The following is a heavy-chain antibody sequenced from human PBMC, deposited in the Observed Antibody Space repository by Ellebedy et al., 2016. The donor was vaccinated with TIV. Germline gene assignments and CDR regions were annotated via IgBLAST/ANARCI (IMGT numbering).Heavy chain of an antibody. CDR2: ISASGGST. Sequence: GESLKISCAASGFTFSSYAMSWVRQAPGKRLEWVSPISASGGSTYYVDSVKGRFTISRDNSKNTLYLQMNSLRAEDTAVYYCAKAAVGYCSGGSCYFDYWGQGTLVTVSS. CDR3: AKAAVGYCSGGSCYFDY. D-gene: IGHD2-15*01. J-gene: IGHJ4*02. V-gene: IGHV3-23*01. CDR1: GFTFSSYA.